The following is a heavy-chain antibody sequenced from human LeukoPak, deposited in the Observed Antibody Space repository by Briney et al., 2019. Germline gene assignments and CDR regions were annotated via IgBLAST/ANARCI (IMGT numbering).Heavy chain of an antibody. CDR3: AKDRGQWLVLYDFDY. V-gene: IGHV3-30*02. CDR2: IRYDGSNK. CDR1: GFTFRSYG. D-gene: IGHD6-19*01. Sequence: GGSLRLSCAASGFTFRSYGMSWVRQAPGKGLEWVAFIRYDGSNKYYTDSVKGRFTISRDNSKNTLYLQMNSLRTEDTAVYYCAKDRGQWLVLYDFDYWGQGTLVTVSS. J-gene: IGHJ4*02.